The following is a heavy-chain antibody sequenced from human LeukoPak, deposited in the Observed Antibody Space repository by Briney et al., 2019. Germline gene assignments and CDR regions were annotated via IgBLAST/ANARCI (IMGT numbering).Heavy chain of an antibody. D-gene: IGHD3-3*01. J-gene: IGHJ3*02. CDR1: GFTFSSYW. V-gene: IGHV3-7*01. CDR2: IKQDGSEK. Sequence: PGGSLRLSCAASGFTFSSYWMSWVRQAPGKGLEWVANIKQDGSEKYYADSVKGRFTISRDNAKNSLYLQMSSLRAEDTAVYYCARGSGGGSGYYAFDIWGQGTMVTVSS. CDR3: ARGSGGGSGYYAFDI.